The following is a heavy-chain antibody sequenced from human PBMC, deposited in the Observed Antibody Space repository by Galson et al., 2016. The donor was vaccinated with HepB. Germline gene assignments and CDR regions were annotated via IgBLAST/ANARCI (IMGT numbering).Heavy chain of an antibody. CDR3: ATQDTTASVDI. D-gene: IGHD1-1*01. CDR2: IYYSGST. CDR1: GGSISSSTYY. J-gene: IGHJ3*02. V-gene: IGHV4-39*02. Sequence: ETLSLTCTVSGGSISSSTYYWGWIRQPPGKGLQWIGTIYYSGSTYYNPSLKSRVTISVDTSKNHFSLKLSSVTAADTAIYYCATQDTTASVDIWGQGTMVTVSS.